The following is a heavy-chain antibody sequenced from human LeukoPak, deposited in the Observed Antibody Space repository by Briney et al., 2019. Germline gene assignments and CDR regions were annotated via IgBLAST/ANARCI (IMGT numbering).Heavy chain of an antibody. D-gene: IGHD7-27*01. Sequence: PSETLSLTCAVYGGSFSGYYWSWIRQPPGEGLEWIGEINHSGSTNYNPSLKSRVTISVDTSKNQFSLKLSSVTAADTAVYYCARRNWGSGWFDPWGQGTLVTVSS. CDR1: GGSFSGYY. V-gene: IGHV4-34*01. CDR3: ARRNWGSGWFDP. CDR2: INHSGST. J-gene: IGHJ5*02.